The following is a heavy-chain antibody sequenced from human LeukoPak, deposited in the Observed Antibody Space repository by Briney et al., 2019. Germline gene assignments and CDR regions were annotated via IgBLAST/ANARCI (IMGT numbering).Heavy chain of an antibody. Sequence: PSETLSLTRAVSGGSISSTSWWSWVRQPPGKGLEWIGEIYHSGTTNYNPSLRSRVTISVDKSTNQFSLKLSSVTAADTAVYYCERLWGFDGYAPYGMGVWGQGTTVTVSS. V-gene: IGHV4-4*02. CDR3: ERLWGFDGYAPYGMGV. CDR2: IYHSGTT. J-gene: IGHJ6*02. D-gene: IGHD5-24*01. CDR1: GGSISSTSW.